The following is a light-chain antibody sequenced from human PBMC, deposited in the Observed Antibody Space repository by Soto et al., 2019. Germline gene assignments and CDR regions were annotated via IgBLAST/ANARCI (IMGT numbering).Light chain of an antibody. CDR3: MQALQTSYT. J-gene: IGKJ2*01. Sequence: DLVMTQSPLSLPVTPGEPASISCRSSQSLLQNNGYNYLDWYLQKPGQSPQLLIYLGSNRASGVPDRFSGSGSGTDFTLKISRVEAEDVGVYYCMQALQTSYTFGQGTKLEIK. CDR2: LGS. V-gene: IGKV2-28*01. CDR1: QSLLQNNGYNY.